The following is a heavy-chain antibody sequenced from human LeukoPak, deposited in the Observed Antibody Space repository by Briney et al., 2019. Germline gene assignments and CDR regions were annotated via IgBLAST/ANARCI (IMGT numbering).Heavy chain of an antibody. D-gene: IGHD6-19*01. CDR2: INPRGST. CDR3: ARGLRQRSAWSWGPKEKSYQYMDV. V-gene: IGHV4-34*01. Sequence: SETLSLTCGVSGGSFSSHYWTWIRQPPGKGLEWIGEINPRGSTNYNPSLESRVTVSADTSRNQLSMSLTSVTAADSAVYFCARGLRQRSAWSWGPKEKSYQYMDVWAQGPRSSSPQ. J-gene: IGHJ6*04. CDR1: GGSFSSHY.